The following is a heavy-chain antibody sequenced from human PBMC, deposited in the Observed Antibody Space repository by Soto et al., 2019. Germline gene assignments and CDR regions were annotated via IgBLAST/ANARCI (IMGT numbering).Heavy chain of an antibody. V-gene: IGHV3-11*01. J-gene: IGHJ3*02. CDR2: ISSSGSTI. CDR1: GFTFSDYY. Sequence: PGGSLRLSCAASGFTFSDYYMSWIRQAPGKGLEWVSYISSSGSTIYYADSVKGRFTISRDNAKNSLYLQMNSLRAEDTAVYYCARENIVATIFSGAFDIWGQGTMVTVSS. D-gene: IGHD5-12*01. CDR3: ARENIVATIFSGAFDI.